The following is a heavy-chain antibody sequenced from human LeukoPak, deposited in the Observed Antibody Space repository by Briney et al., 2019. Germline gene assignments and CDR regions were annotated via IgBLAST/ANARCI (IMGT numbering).Heavy chain of an antibody. CDR3: ARKGDFWSGFAES. Sequence: SETLSLTCTVSGGSISSFYWSWIRQPPGKGLEWIGRIYTSGSTNYNPSLKSRVTISVDTSKNQFSLKLSSVTAADTAVYYCARKGDFWSGFAESWGQGTLVTVSS. V-gene: IGHV4-4*08. D-gene: IGHD3-3*01. J-gene: IGHJ5*02. CDR2: IYTSGST. CDR1: GGSISSFY.